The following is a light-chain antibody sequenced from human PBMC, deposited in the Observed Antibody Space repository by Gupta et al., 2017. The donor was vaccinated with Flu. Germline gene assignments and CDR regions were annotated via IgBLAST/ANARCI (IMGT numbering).Light chain of an antibody. Sequence: SSVLPQPPSVSVAPGQTARITCGGNNIGSKSVHWYQQKPGQAPVLVIYDDSDRPSGIPERFSGSNSGNTATLTISRVEAGDEADYYCHVWDRSSDHVVFGGGTKLTVL. CDR2: DDS. CDR3: HVWDRSSDHVV. CDR1: NIGSKS. J-gene: IGLJ2*01. V-gene: IGLV3-21*02.